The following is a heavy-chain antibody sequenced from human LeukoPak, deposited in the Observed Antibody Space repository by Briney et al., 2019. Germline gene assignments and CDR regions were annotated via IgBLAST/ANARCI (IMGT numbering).Heavy chain of an antibody. D-gene: IGHD2-8*01. CDR1: GYTFTSYG. Sequence: ASVKVSCKASGYTFTSYGISWVRQAPGQGLEWMGWISAYNGNTNYAQKLQGRVTMTTDTSTSTAYMELRSLRSDDTAVYYCAREGDYCTNGVCYNWFGPWGQGTLVTVSS. CDR3: AREGDYCTNGVCYNWFGP. CDR2: ISAYNGNT. V-gene: IGHV1-18*01. J-gene: IGHJ5*02.